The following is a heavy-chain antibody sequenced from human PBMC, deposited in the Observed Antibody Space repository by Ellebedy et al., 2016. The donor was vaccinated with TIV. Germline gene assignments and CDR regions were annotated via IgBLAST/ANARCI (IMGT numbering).Heavy chain of an antibody. CDR3: ARVPGVWMELRYYYYYYMDV. Sequence: GGSLRLSXAASGFTFSSYSMNWVRQAPGKGLEWVSYISSSSSTIYYADSVKGRFTISRDNAKNSLYLQMNSLRAEDTAVYYCARVPGVWMELRYYYYYYMDVWGKGTTVTVSS. J-gene: IGHJ6*03. CDR2: ISSSSSTI. CDR1: GFTFSSYS. V-gene: IGHV3-48*01. D-gene: IGHD1-7*01.